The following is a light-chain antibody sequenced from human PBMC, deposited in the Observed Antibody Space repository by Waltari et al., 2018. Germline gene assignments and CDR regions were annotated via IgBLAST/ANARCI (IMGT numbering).Light chain of an antibody. Sequence: EIVMTQSPATLSVSPGERAIHSCRASQSVSSNLAWYQQKPGQAPRLLIYGASTRAAGIPARFSGSGSDTEFTLTINTLQSEDFAVYYCQHYDVWRTFGQGTKVEIK. CDR3: QHYDVWRT. CDR2: GAS. CDR1: QSVSSN. J-gene: IGKJ1*01. V-gene: IGKV3-15*01.